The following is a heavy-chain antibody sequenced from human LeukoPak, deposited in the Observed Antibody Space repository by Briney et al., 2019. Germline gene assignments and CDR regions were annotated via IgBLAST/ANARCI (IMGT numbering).Heavy chain of an antibody. V-gene: IGHV1-18*01. CDR1: GYTFTSYG. J-gene: IGHJ4*02. Sequence: GASVKVSCEASGYTFTSYGISWVRQAPGQGLEWMGWISAYDGNTNYAQKHQGRVTMTTDTSTSTAYMELRSLRSDDTAVYYCARDRGYGDYEDYWGQGTLVTVSS. CDR3: ARDRGYGDYEDY. CDR2: ISAYDGNT. D-gene: IGHD4-17*01.